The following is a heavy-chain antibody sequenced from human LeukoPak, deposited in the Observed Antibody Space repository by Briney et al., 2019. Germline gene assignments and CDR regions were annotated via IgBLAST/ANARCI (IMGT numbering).Heavy chain of an antibody. CDR3: AKNIPAIWGSYFDY. V-gene: IGHV3-23*01. Sequence: GGSLRLSCAASRFTFTSYAMIWLRQAPGKGLEWVSAISGSGDSTYSTDSVKGRFTISRDNSKNTLYLQMNSLRAEDTAVYYCAKNIPAIWGSYFDYWGQGTLVTVSS. J-gene: IGHJ4*02. CDR1: RFTFTSYA. CDR2: ISGSGDST. D-gene: IGHD7-27*01.